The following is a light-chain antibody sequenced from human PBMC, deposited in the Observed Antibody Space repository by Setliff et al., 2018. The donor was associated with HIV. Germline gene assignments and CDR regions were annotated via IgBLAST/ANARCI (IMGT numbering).Light chain of an antibody. Sequence: QSVLPQPASVSGSPGQSITISCTGTSSNVGNYNLVSWYQQHPGNAPKLIVYEVDKRPSGVSSRFSGSKSGNTASLAISGLQAEDEADYYCCSYAGSSTFIFGGGTKVTVL. V-gene: IGLV2-23*02. CDR2: EVD. J-gene: IGLJ2*01. CDR1: SSNVGNYNL. CDR3: CSYAGSSTFI.